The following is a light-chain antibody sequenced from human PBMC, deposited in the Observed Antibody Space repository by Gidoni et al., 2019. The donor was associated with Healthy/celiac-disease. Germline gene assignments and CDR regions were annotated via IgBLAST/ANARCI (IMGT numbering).Light chain of an antibody. CDR1: QSVLYSSNNKNY. CDR2: WAS. J-gene: IGKJ2*01. CDR3: QQYYSTPPT. V-gene: IGKV4-1*01. Sequence: IVIIQSPHSPAVSLGERATINCKSSQSVLYSSNNKNYLAWYQQKPGQPPKLLIYWASTRESGVPDRFSGSGSGTDFTLTISSLQAEDVAVYYCQQYYSTPPTFGQGTKLEIK.